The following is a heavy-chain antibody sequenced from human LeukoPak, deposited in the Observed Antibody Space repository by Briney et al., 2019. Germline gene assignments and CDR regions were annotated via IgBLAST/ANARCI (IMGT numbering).Heavy chain of an antibody. J-gene: IGHJ4*02. Sequence: WNQYYADSVKGRFTISRDNSKNTLSLQMNSLRLEDTAVYYCARDYSSSRYGPGYWGQGTLVIVST. CDR3: ARDYSSSRYGPGY. D-gene: IGHD6-13*01. CDR2: WNQ. V-gene: IGHV3-30*01.